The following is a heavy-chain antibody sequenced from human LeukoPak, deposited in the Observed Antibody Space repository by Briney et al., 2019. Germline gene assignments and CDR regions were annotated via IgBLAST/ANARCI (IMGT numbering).Heavy chain of an antibody. J-gene: IGHJ4*02. V-gene: IGHV1-2*02. CDR3: AKVSVAVPIADAIPDYFDF. D-gene: IGHD2-8*01. CDR2: ISPNSGGT. CDR1: GYTFTGYY. Sequence: ASVKVSCKASGYTFTGYYIHWVRQAPGLGLEWVGCISPNSGGTNYAQKFQGRVTMTRDTSISTAYMELSMLKSDDTAVYYCAKVSVAVPIADAIPDYFDFWGQGTLVPVSS.